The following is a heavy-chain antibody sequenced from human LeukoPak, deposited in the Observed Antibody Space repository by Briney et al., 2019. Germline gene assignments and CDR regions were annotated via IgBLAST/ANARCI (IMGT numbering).Heavy chain of an antibody. CDR3: AKEENDYYDSSGYYSAGGYFDY. Sequence: GGSLRLSCAASGFTFSSYSMNWVRQAPGKGLEWVSSISSSSSYIYYADSVKGRFTISRDNAKNSLYLQMNSLRAEDTAVYYCAKEENDYYDSSGYYSAGGYFDYWGQGTLVTVSS. D-gene: IGHD3-22*01. CDR1: GFTFSSYS. V-gene: IGHV3-21*01. CDR2: ISSSSSYI. J-gene: IGHJ4*02.